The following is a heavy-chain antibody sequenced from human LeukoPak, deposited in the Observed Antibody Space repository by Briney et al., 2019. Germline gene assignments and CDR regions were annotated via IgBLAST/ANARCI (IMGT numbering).Heavy chain of an antibody. CDR2: ISYDGSNK. D-gene: IGHD2-2*01. Sequence: GGSLRLSCAVSGFTLSSYSMNWVRQAPGKGLEWVAVISYDGSNKYYADSVKGRFTISRDNSKNTLYLQMNSLRTDDTAIYYCARDRYCTSTSCSEMDVWGQGTTVTVSS. CDR3: ARDRYCTSTSCSEMDV. CDR1: GFTLSSYS. J-gene: IGHJ6*02. V-gene: IGHV3-30*03.